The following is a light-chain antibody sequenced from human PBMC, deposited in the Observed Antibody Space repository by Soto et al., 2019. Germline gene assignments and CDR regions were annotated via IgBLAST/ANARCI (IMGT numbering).Light chain of an antibody. V-gene: IGKV3-15*01. CDR1: HSVSSA. Sequence: IVMTQSPATLSVSPGERVTLSCRASHSVSSAVAWYQQKPGQAPRLLIYRASTRATGLPARFSGSGSGTDFTLTISSLQSEDFAFYYCQQYATWPWTFGHGTKVDMK. CDR3: QQYATWPWT. J-gene: IGKJ1*01. CDR2: RAS.